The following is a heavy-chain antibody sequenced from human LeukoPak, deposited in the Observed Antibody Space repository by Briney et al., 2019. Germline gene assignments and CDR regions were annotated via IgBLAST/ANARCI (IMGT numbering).Heavy chain of an antibody. J-gene: IGHJ4*02. CDR2: INRGGSET. V-gene: IGHV3-7*01. CDR1: GFTFSDCW. CDR3: AGFDKG. Sequence: PGGSLRLSCAVSGFTFSDCWMTWVRQAPGKGLEWVATINRGGSETYYVDSVKGRFTISRDDARNSLYLQMNGLRAEDAAVYFCAGFDKGWGQGTLVTVSS.